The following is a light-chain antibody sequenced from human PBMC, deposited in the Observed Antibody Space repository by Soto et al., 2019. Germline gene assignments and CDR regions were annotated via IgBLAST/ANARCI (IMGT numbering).Light chain of an antibody. V-gene: IGLV3-21*02. CDR1: NIGSKS. J-gene: IGLJ1*01. Sequence: SYELTQPPSVSVAPGQTARITCGGNNIGSKSVHWYQQKPGQAPVLVVYDDSGRPSGIPERFSGSNSGNTATLTISRVEAGDEADYYCQVWDSSSYQGVFGNGTEVTVL. CDR3: QVWDSSSYQGV. CDR2: DDS.